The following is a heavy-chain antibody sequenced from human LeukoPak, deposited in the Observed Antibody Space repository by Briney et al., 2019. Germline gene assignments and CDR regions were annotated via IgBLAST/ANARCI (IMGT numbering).Heavy chain of an antibody. CDR1: AYTFTSYG. CDR2: ISAYNGYT. Sequence: ASVKVSCKASAYTFTSYGLSWVRQAPGQGLEWMGWISAYNGYTNYAQKLQDRITMTTDTSTSTAYMDLRSLRSDDTAVYYCARGSKWEPYGTDYWGQGTLVTVSS. D-gene: IGHD1-26*01. J-gene: IGHJ4*02. V-gene: IGHV1-18*01. CDR3: ARGSKWEPYGTDY.